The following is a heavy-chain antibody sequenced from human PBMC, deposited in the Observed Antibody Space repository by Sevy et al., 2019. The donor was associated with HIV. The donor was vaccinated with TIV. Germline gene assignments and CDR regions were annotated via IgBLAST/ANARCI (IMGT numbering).Heavy chain of an antibody. Sequence: GESLKISCAASGFTFNSYAMHWVRQAPGKGLEYVSAISSKGGSTYIANSVKGRFTISRDNSKNTLYLQMGSLRAEDMAVYYCARDLPRCSSTSCYAHIGNYGKDVWGQGTTVTVSS. V-gene: IGHV3-64*01. CDR1: GFTFNSYA. CDR3: ARDLPRCSSTSCYAHIGNYGKDV. D-gene: IGHD2-2*01. J-gene: IGHJ6*02. CDR2: ISSKGGST.